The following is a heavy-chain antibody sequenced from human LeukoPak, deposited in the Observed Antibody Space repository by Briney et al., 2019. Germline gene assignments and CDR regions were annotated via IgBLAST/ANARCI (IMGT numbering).Heavy chain of an antibody. V-gene: IGHV1-2*06. D-gene: IGHD3-22*01. Sequence: GASVKVSCKASGYTFTGYYMHWVRQAPGQGLEWMGRINPNSGGTNYAQKFQGRVTMTRDTSISTAYVELSRLRSDDTAVYYCARADDSSSYYYGAFDIWGQGTLVTVSS. CDR3: ARADDSSSYYYGAFDI. CDR1: GYTFTGYY. J-gene: IGHJ3*02. CDR2: INPNSGGT.